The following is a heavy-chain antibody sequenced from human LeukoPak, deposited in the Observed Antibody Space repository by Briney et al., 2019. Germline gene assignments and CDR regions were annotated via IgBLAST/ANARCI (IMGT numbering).Heavy chain of an antibody. CDR1: GFTFSSYG. CDR2: IWYDGSNK. V-gene: IGHV3-33*01. J-gene: IGHJ4*02. CDR3: AREEEYQLPEGD. Sequence: TGRSLRLSCAASGFTFSSYGMHWVRQAPGKGLEWVAVIWYDGSNKYYADSVKGRFTISRDNSKNTLYLQMNSLRAEDTAVYYCAREEEYQLPEGDWGQGTLVTVSS. D-gene: IGHD2-2*01.